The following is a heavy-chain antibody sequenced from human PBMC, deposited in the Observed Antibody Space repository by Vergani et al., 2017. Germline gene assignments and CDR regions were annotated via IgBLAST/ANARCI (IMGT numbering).Heavy chain of an antibody. Sequence: EVQLVESGGGLVQPGGSLRLSCAASGFTFSSYWMSWVRQAPGTGLEWVANIKQDGSEKYYVDSVKGRFTISRDNAKNSLYLQMNSLRAEDTAVYYCARDSKVPAAKLPHGYYYYYYMDVWGKGTTVTVSS. CDR1: GFTFSSYW. V-gene: IGHV3-7*01. CDR3: ARDSKVPAAKLPHGYYYYYYMDV. CDR2: IKQDGSEK. D-gene: IGHD2-2*01. J-gene: IGHJ6*03.